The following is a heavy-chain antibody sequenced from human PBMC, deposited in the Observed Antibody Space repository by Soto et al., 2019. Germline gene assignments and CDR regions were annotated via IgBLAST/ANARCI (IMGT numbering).Heavy chain of an antibody. V-gene: IGHV3-33*01. D-gene: IGHD3-16*01. CDR2: IWYDGSNK. CDR1: GFTFSSYG. CDR3: ARGSSRVRGSTANWFDP. J-gene: IGHJ5*02. Sequence: QVQLVESGGGVVQPGRSLRLSCAASGFTFSSYGMHWVRQAPGKGLEWAAVIWYDGSNKYYADSVKGRFTISRDNSKNTLYLQMNSLRAEDTAVYYCARGSSRVRGSTANWFDPWGQGTLVTVSS.